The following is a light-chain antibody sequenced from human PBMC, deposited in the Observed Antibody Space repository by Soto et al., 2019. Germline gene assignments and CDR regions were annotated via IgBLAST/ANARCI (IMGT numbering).Light chain of an antibody. CDR3: QQYKSYYT. CDR2: KAS. V-gene: IGKV1-5*03. CDR1: QSLGSW. Sequence: DIQMTQSPSTLFGSVGDRVTIACRASQSLGSWLAWYQQKPGKAPKLLIYKASTLENRVPSRFSGSGSGTDFTLTISSQQPDDFATYYCQQYKSYYTFGQRTKVDIK. J-gene: IGKJ2*01.